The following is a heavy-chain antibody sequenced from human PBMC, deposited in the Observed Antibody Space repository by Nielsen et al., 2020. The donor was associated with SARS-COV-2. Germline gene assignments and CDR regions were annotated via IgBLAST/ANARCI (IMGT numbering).Heavy chain of an antibody. Sequence: ASVKVSCKASGYTFTSYAMHWVRQAPGQRLEWMGWINAGNGNTKYSQKFQGRVTITRDTSASTAYMELSSLRSEDTAVYYCARDQGISYSSSWYFDYWGQGTLVTVSS. V-gene: IGHV1-3*01. CDR2: INAGNGNT. D-gene: IGHD6-13*01. CDR3: ARDQGISYSSSWYFDY. CDR1: GYTFTSYA. J-gene: IGHJ4*02.